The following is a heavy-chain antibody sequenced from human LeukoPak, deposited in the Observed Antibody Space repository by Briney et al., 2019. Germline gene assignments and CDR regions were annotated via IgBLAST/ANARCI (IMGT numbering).Heavy chain of an antibody. Sequence: NPSETLSLTCAVYGGSFSGYYWSWIRQPPGKGLEWIGEINHGGSTNYNPSLKSRVTISVDTSKNQFSLKLSSVTAADTAVYYCARAADCSSTSCYTGGGWNYYYMDVWGKGTTVTVSS. D-gene: IGHD2-2*02. CDR3: ARAADCSSTSCYTGGGWNYYYMDV. J-gene: IGHJ6*03. CDR1: GGSFSGYY. CDR2: INHGGST. V-gene: IGHV4-34*01.